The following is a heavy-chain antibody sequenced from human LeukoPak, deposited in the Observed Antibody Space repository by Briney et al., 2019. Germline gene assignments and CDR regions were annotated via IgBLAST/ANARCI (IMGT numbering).Heavy chain of an antibody. V-gene: IGHV4-4*07. CDR1: GGSISGYY. CDR3: AKSPSGRGGYNWFDP. Sequence: SETLSLTCSGSGGSISGYYWSWIRQPAGKGLEWIGRVYTSGSTNYNPSLKSRVTTSIDTSKNQFSLNLSSVTAADTAVYYCAKSPSGRGGYNWFDPWGQGTLATVSS. J-gene: IGHJ5*02. D-gene: IGHD3-16*01. CDR2: VYTSGST.